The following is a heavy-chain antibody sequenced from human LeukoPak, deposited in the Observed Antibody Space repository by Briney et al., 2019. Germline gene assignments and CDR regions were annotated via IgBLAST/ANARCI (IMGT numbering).Heavy chain of an antibody. CDR2: IYYSGST. V-gene: IGHV4-59*01. D-gene: IGHD3-22*01. J-gene: IGHJ3*02. CDR1: GGSISSYY. Sequence: SETLSLTCTVSGGSISSYYWSWIWQPPGKGLEWIGYIYYSGSTNYNPSLKSRVTISVDTSKNQFSLKLSSVTAADTAVYYCARDQLSPYDSSGYYYRPDAFDIWGQGTMVTVSS. CDR3: ARDQLSPYDSSGYYYRPDAFDI.